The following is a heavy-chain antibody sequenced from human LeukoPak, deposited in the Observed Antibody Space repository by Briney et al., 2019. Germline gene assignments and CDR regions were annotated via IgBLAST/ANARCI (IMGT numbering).Heavy chain of an antibody. CDR2: IYPHASDT. CDR3: AKRSTVTRYAFDI. CDR1: GYSFTSYW. J-gene: IGHJ3*02. V-gene: IGHV5-51*01. Sequence: GESLKISCKGSGYSFTSYWIGWVRQMPGKGLEYMGIIYPHASDTRYSPSFQGQVTISVDKSISTAYLQWSRLQASDTAIYYCAKRSTVTRYAFDIWGQGTMVTVSS. D-gene: IGHD4-23*01.